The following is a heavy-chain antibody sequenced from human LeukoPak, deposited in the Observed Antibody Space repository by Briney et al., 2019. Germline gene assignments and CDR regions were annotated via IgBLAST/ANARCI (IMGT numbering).Heavy chain of an antibody. CDR2: IRFDGSTK. CDR3: AQPDF. Sequence: GGSLRLSCVASGITFRSSSMHWVRQAPGKGLEWLAFIRFDGSTKYYADSVKGRFTVSRDNSKSTPYLQMNSLRAEDTAVYYCAQPDFWGQGTLVTVSS. V-gene: IGHV3-30*02. CDR1: GITFRSSS. J-gene: IGHJ4*02.